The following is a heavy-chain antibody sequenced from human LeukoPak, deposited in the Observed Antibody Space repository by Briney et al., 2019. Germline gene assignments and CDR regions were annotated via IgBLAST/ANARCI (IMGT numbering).Heavy chain of an antibody. CDR1: GYTFTSYG. J-gene: IGHJ6*04. CDR3: ARSERRYYYYGMDV. D-gene: IGHD1-1*01. Sequence: SVKVSCKASGYTFTSYGISWVRQAPGQGLEWMGGIIPIFGTANYAQKFQGRVTITADKSTSTAYMELSSLRSEDTAVYYCARSERRYYYYGMDVWGKGTTVTVSS. CDR2: IIPIFGTA. V-gene: IGHV1-69*06.